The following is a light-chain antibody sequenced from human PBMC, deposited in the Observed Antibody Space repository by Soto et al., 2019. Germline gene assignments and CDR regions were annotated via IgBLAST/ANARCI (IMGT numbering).Light chain of an antibody. CDR1: QSISSY. J-gene: IGKJ4*01. V-gene: IGKV1-39*01. CDR3: QSRYSTPLT. Sequence: DIQMTQSPSSLSASVGDRVTITCRASQSISSYLNWYQQKPGKAPKLLISAASSLQSGVPSRFSGSGSGTDFTINISSLQPEAFATYYCQSRYSTPLTFGGGTQGESK. CDR2: AAS.